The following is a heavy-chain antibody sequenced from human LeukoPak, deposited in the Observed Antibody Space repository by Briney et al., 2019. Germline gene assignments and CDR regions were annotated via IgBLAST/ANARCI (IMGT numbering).Heavy chain of an antibody. CDR1: GGSIRSYY. V-gene: IGHV4-59*01. D-gene: IGHD6-13*01. CDR3: ARRFIAAAGHFDY. J-gene: IGHJ4*02. CDR2: IYYSGST. Sequence: PSETLSLTCTVSGGSIRSYYWSWIRQPPGKGLEWIGYIYYSGSTNYNPSLKSGVTISVDTSKNQFSLKLSSVTAADTAVYYCARRFIAAAGHFDYWGQGTLVTVSS.